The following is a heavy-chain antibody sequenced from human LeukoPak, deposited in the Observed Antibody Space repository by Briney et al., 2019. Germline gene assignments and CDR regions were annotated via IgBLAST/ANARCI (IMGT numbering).Heavy chain of an antibody. CDR2: IHYSGNT. D-gene: IGHD3-9*01. V-gene: IGHV4-59*08. Sequence: SESLSLTCTVSGASISAYSWSWIRQPPGKGLEWIGCIHYSGNTHCNPSLESRVTLSVDTSKNQFSLKLSSVTAADTAVYYCARHGRESRYFDWLLYYIDHWGQGALVTVSS. J-gene: IGHJ4*02. CDR1: GASISAYS. CDR3: ARHGRESRYFDWLLYYIDH.